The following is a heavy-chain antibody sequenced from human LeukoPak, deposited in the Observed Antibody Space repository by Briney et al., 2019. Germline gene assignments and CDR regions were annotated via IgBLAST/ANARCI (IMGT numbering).Heavy chain of an antibody. CDR3: AKGEAYYDSSGYYPFDY. CDR1: GFTFDDYA. Sequence: GGSLRLSCAASGFTFDDYAMHWVRQAPGKGLEWVSGISWNSGSIGYADSVKGRFTISRDNAKNSLYLQVNSLRAEDTALYYCAKGEAYYDSSGYYPFDYWGQGTLVTASS. D-gene: IGHD3-22*01. J-gene: IGHJ4*02. V-gene: IGHV3-9*01. CDR2: ISWNSGSI.